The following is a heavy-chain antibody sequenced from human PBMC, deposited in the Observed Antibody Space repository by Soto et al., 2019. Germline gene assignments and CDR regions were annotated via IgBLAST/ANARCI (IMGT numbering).Heavy chain of an antibody. D-gene: IGHD4-17*01. V-gene: IGHV3-33*01. J-gene: IGHJ4*02. CDR3: PREYGVDDY. Sequence: QVQLVESGGGVVQPGRSLRLSCAASGFTFSSYGMHWVRQAPGKGLEWVAVIWYDGSNKYYADSVKGRFTISRDNSKNTLDMQMNSPRAEDTAVYYCPREYGVDDYWGQGTLVTVSS. CDR1: GFTFSSYG. CDR2: IWYDGSNK.